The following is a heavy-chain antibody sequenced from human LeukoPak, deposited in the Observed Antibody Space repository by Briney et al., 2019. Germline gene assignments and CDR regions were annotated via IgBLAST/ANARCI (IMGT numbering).Heavy chain of an antibody. CDR2: ISYDGSNK. V-gene: IGHV3-30*03. CDR3: ASGSYQGFDY. D-gene: IGHD1-26*01. J-gene: IGHJ4*02. Sequence: PGGSLRLSCAAPGFTFSSYGMHWVRQAPGKGLEWVAVISYDGSNKYYADSVKGRFTISRDNSKNTLYLQMNSLRVEDTAVYYCASGSYQGFDYWGQGTLVTVSS. CDR1: GFTFSSYG.